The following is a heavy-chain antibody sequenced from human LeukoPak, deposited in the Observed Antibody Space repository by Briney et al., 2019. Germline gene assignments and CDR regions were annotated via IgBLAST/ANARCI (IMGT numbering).Heavy chain of an antibody. CDR3: ARDTSYGNTPYYYYDMDV. D-gene: IGHD5-18*01. V-gene: IGHV3-66*01. Sequence: PGGSLRLSCAASGFTVSSNYMSWVRQAPGKGLEWVSLIYSDGGTYYADSVKGRFTISRDNSKNTLYLQMNCLRTEDTAVYYCARDTSYGNTPYYYYDMDVWGQGTTVTVSS. CDR2: IYSDGGT. CDR1: GFTVSSNY. J-gene: IGHJ6*02.